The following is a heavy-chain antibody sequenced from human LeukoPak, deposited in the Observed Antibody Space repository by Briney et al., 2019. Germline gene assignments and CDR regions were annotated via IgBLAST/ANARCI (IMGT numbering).Heavy chain of an antibody. V-gene: IGHV4-39*02. D-gene: IGHD3-3*01. J-gene: IGHJ4*02. CDR3: ASEHYDFWSGYLTPPSDY. Sequence: SETLSLTCTVSGGSISSSSFYWGWIRQPPGKGLEWIGRIYYSGSTYYNPSLKSRVTISVDTSKNQFSLKLTSVTAADTAVYYCASEHYDFWSGYLTPPSDYWGQGTLVTVSS. CDR2: IYYSGST. CDR1: GGSISSSSFY.